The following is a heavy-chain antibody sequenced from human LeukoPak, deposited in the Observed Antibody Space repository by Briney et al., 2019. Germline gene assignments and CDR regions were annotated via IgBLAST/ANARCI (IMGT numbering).Heavy chain of an antibody. Sequence: GGSLRLSCAASGFTFSSYAMSWVRQAPGKGLEWVSAISGSGGSTYYARSVKGRVTISRDNSKNTLYLQMNGLRAEDTAVYYCALLPSYYYGSGSLDYWGQGTLVTVSS. V-gene: IGHV3-23*01. J-gene: IGHJ4*02. CDR1: GFTFSSYA. CDR3: ALLPSYYYGSGSLDY. CDR2: ISGSGGST. D-gene: IGHD3-10*01.